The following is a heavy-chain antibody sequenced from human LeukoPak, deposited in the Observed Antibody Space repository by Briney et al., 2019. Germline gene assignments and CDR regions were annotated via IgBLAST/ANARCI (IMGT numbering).Heavy chain of an antibody. V-gene: IGHV4-59*12. CDR1: GGSISSYY. Sequence: SETLSLTCTVSGGSISSYYWSWIRQPPGKGLEWIGYIYYSGSTNYNPSLKSRVTISVDTSKNQFSLKLSSVTAADTAVYYCARLHSSGYYGNWFDPWGQGTLVTVSS. CDR3: ARLHSSGYYGNWFDP. J-gene: IGHJ5*02. D-gene: IGHD3-22*01. CDR2: IYYSGST.